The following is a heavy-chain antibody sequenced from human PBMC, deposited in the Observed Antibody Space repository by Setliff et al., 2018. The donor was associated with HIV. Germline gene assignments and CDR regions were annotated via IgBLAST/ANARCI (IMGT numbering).Heavy chain of an antibody. Sequence: SVKVSCKTSGDTFSSYSVSWVRQAPGQGLQWMGGIIPFFGTANYAQKFQGRVTITTDESTSTAYMELSSLRSEDTAVYYCARPFDYGDYGSLDYWGQGTLVTVSS. J-gene: IGHJ4*02. V-gene: IGHV1-69*05. CDR2: IIPFFGTA. CDR1: GDTFSSYS. D-gene: IGHD4-17*01. CDR3: ARPFDYGDYGSLDY.